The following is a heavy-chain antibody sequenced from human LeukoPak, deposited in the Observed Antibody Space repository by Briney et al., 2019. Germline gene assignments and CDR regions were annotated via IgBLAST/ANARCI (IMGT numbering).Heavy chain of an antibody. Sequence: ASVKVSCKASGYTFTSYDINWVRQATGQGLEWMGWMNPNSGNTGYAQKFQGRVTITRNTSISTAYMELSSLRSEDTAVYYCARIQSRAGTEMYDYWGQGTLVTASS. CDR2: MNPNSGNT. J-gene: IGHJ4*02. CDR1: GYTFTSYD. V-gene: IGHV1-8*03. CDR3: ARIQSRAGTEMYDY. D-gene: IGHD6-13*01.